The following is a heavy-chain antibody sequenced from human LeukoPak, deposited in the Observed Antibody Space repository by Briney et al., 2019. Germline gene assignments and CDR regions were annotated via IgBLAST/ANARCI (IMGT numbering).Heavy chain of an antibody. CDR2: INHSGST. CDR3: ARAIGVRYFDWHLRHYAFDI. D-gene: IGHD3-9*01. J-gene: IGHJ3*02. V-gene: IGHV4-34*01. Sequence: SETLSLTCAVYGGSFSGYYWSWIRQPPGKGLEWIGEINHSGSTYYNPSLKSRVTISVDTSKNQFSLKLSSVTAADTAVYYCARAIGVRYFDWHLRHYAFDIWGQGTMVTVSS. CDR1: GGSFSGYY.